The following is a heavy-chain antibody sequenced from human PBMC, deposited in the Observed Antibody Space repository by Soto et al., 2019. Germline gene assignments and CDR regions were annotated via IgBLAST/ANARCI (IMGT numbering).Heavy chain of an antibody. V-gene: IGHV1-69*13. J-gene: IGHJ6*02. CDR1: GGTFSSYA. Sequence: SVKVSCKASGGTFSSYAISWVRQAPGQGLEWMGGIIPIFGTADYAQKFQGRVTITADESTSTAYMELSSLRSEDTAVYYCATHMVDGYNSYYYYGMDVWCQGTTVTVSS. CDR2: IIPIFGTA. CDR3: ATHMVDGYNSYYYYGMDV. D-gene: IGHD2-21*01.